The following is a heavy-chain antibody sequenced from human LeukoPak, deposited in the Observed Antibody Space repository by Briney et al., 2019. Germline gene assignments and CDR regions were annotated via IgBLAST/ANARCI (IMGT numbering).Heavy chain of an antibody. J-gene: IGHJ4*02. CDR1: GFTLSDSY. V-gene: IGHV3-11*01. D-gene: IGHD2-21*01. CDR2: IGHSDDST. Sequence: PGGSLRLSCVGSGFTLSDSYMSWIRQTPAKGLEWISYIGHSDDSTYYADSVKGRFTISRDSSKNTLFLQMNRLRPEDAAVYYCAKAPVTTCRGAYCYPFDYWGQGTLVTVSS. CDR3: AKAPVTTCRGAYCYPFDY.